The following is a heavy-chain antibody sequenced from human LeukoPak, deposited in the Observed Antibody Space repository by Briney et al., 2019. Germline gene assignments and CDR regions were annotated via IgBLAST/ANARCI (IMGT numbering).Heavy chain of an antibody. CDR3: ARVGWELRGLDY. CDR1: GFTFSSYA. D-gene: IGHD1-26*01. J-gene: IGHJ4*02. CDR2: IKQDGSEK. Sequence: GGSLRLSCAASGFTFSSYAMSWVRQAPGKGLEWVANIKQDGSEKYYVDSVKGRFTISRDNAKNSLYLQMNSLRAEDTAVYYCARVGWELRGLDYWGQGTLVTVSS. V-gene: IGHV3-7*03.